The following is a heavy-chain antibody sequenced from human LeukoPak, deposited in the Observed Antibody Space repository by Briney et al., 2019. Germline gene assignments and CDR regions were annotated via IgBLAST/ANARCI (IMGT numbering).Heavy chain of an antibody. J-gene: IGHJ4*02. V-gene: IGHV3-21*01. CDR1: GFTFSSYS. D-gene: IGHD6-19*01. CDR3: ARYLGQWLVLGGSDY. Sequence: GGSLRLSCAASGFTFSSYSMTWVRQAPGKGLEWVSSISSSSSYIYYADSVKGRFTISRDNAKNSLYLQMNSLRAEDTAVYYCARYLGQWLVLGGSDYWGQGTLVTVSS. CDR2: ISSSSSYI.